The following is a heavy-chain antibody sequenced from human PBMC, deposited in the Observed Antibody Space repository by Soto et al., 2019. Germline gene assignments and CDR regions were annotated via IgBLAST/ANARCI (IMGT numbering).Heavy chain of an antibody. J-gene: IGHJ4*02. CDR2: IYYSGST. CDR3: ARDLKWLAFDY. Sequence: SETLSLTCTVSGGSISSYYWSWIRQPPGKGLEWIGYIYYSGSTNYNPSLKSRVTISVDTSKNQFSLKLSSVTAADTAVYYCARDLKWLAFDYWGQGTLVTVSS. V-gene: IGHV4-59*01. CDR1: GGSISSYY. D-gene: IGHD6-19*01.